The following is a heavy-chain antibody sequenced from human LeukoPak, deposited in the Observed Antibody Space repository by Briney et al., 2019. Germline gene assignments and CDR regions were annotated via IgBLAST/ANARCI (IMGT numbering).Heavy chain of an antibody. D-gene: IGHD2-21*01. CDR1: GFIFNNYA. J-gene: IGHJ4*02. V-gene: IGHV3-9*01. Sequence: GGSLRLSCAGSGFIFNNYAMHWVRQPPGKGLEWVSGISWNSGSIDYADSVKGRFTISRDNGKNTLFLQMNSLRAEDAAVYYCVRGNDCGGPHYWGQGTLVTVSS. CDR3: VRGNDCGGPHY. CDR2: ISWNSGSI.